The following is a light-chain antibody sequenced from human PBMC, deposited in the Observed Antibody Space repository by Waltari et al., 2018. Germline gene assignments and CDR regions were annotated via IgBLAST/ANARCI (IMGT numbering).Light chain of an antibody. V-gene: IGLV1-44*01. CDR2: TNN. CDR3: AAWDGTLNAPV. J-gene: IGLJ2*01. Sequence: QSVLTQPPSASGTPGQQVTIPCSGSDPNLGICTVNWYQQLPGAAPKLLIYTNNQRPSGVPDRFSGSKSGTSASLAISGLQSDDEADYFCAAWDGTLNAPVFGGGTKLTVL. CDR1: DPNLGICT.